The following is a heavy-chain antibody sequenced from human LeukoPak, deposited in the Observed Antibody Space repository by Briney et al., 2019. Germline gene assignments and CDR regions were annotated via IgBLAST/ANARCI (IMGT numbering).Heavy chain of an antibody. D-gene: IGHD3-16*01. Sequence: SETLSLTCAVYGGSFSGYYWSWIRQPPGKGLEWIGEINHSGSTNYNPSLKSRVTISVDTSKNQFSLKLSSVTAADTAAYYCAAQLGAFDIWGQGTMVTVSS. V-gene: IGHV4-34*01. J-gene: IGHJ3*02. CDR1: GGSFSGYY. CDR3: AAQLGAFDI. CDR2: INHSGST.